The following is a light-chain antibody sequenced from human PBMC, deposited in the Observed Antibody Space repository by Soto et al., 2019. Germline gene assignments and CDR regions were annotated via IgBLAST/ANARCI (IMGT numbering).Light chain of an antibody. CDR1: PSVTNY. CDR2: GAF. CDR3: QQRNIWPPIT. Sequence: EIVLTQSPATLSVSPGEGATLSCRASPSVTNYLAWYQQKPGQAPRLVIYGAFNRATSIPARFSGSGSGTDFTLTISSPEPEDFAVYYCQQRNIWPPITFGQGTRLEI. V-gene: IGKV3-11*01. J-gene: IGKJ5*01.